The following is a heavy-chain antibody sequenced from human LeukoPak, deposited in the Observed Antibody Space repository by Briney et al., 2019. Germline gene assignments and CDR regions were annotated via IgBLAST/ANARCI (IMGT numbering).Heavy chain of an antibody. J-gene: IGHJ3*02. Sequence: SETLSLTCTVSGDSISSYYWSWIRQPPGKGLEWIGFIYYSGSTNYNPSLKSRVTISIDTSKNQFSLKLSSVTAPDTAVYYCARRPSGSDAFDIWGQGTMVTVPS. CDR2: IYYSGST. CDR3: ARRPSGSDAFDI. CDR1: GDSISSYY. D-gene: IGHD3-22*01. V-gene: IGHV4-59*08.